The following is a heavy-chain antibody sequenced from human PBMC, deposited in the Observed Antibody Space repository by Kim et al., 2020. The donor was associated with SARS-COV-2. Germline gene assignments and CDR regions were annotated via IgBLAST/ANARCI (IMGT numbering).Heavy chain of an antibody. Sequence: SETLSLTCAVYGGSFSGYYWSWIRQPPGKGLEWIGEINHSGSTNYNPSLKSRVTISVDTSKNQFSLKLSSVTAADTAVYYCARGRGYCSSTSRTCGMDVWGQGTTVTVSS. CDR3: ARGRGYCSSTSRTCGMDV. CDR1: GGSFSGYY. V-gene: IGHV4-34*01. CDR2: INHSGST. J-gene: IGHJ6*02. D-gene: IGHD2-2*01.